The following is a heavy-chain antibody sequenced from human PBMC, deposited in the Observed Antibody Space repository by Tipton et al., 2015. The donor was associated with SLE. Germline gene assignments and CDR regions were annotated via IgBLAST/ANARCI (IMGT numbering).Heavy chain of an antibody. CDR2: ISAYNGNT. Sequence: QVQLVQSGAEVKKPGASVKVSCKASGYTFSNYLITWVRQAPGQGLEFMGWISAYNGNTNYAQKLQGRVTMTTDTSTSTAYMELRSLRSDDTAVYYCARDGSTMDWFDPWGQGTLVTVSS. J-gene: IGHJ5*02. V-gene: IGHV1-18*01. CDR3: ARDGSTMDWFDP. CDR1: GYTFSNYL. D-gene: IGHD5/OR15-5a*01.